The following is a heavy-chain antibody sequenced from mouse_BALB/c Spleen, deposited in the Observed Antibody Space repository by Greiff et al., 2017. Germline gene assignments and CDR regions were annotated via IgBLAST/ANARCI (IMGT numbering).Heavy chain of an antibody. CDR3: ATDDYYGSSYAYFDY. CDR2: ISYSGST. Sequence: DVQLQESGPGLVKPSQSLSLTCTVTGYSITSDYAWNWIRQFPGNKLEWMGYISYSGSTSYNPSLKSRISITRDTSKNQFFLQLNSVTTEDTATYYCATDDYYGSSYAYFDYWGQGTTLTVSS. V-gene: IGHV3-2*02. J-gene: IGHJ2*01. D-gene: IGHD1-1*01. CDR1: GYSITSDYA.